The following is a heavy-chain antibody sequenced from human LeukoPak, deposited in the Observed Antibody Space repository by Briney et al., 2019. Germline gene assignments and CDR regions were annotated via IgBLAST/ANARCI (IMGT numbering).Heavy chain of an antibody. V-gene: IGHV4-34*01. Sequence: PSETLSLTCAVYGGSFSGYYWSWIRQPPGKGLEWIGEINHSGSTNYNPSLKSRVTISVDTSKNQFSLKLSSVTAADTAVYYCARGGYGGNSYFSDYWGQGTLVTVSS. CDR3: ARGGYGGNSYFSDY. CDR2: INHSGST. CDR1: GGSFSGYY. J-gene: IGHJ4*02. D-gene: IGHD4-23*01.